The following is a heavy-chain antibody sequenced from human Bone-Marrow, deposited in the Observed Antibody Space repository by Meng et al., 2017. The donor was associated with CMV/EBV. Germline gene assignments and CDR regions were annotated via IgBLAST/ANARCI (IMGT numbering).Heavy chain of an antibody. D-gene: IGHD6-19*01. CDR2: IYSGGST. J-gene: IGHJ4*02. V-gene: IGHV3-53*01. CDR3: AKEVGRAVALI. Sequence: GGSLRLSCAASGFTVSSNYMNWVRQAPGKGLEWVSVIYSGGSTYYADSVKGRFTISRDNSKNTLYLQMNSLRAEDTAVYFCAKEVGRAVALIWGQGTLVTVSS. CDR1: GFTVSSNY.